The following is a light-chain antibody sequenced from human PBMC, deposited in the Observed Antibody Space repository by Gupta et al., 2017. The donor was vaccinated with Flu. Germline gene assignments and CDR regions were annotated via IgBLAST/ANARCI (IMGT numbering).Light chain of an antibody. CDR2: EVS. J-gene: IGKJ4*01. CDR1: QSVSSGY. V-gene: IGKV3-20*01. Sequence: PGTLSLTPGERATLSCRASQSVSSGYLGWYQQKRGQAPRLLIYEVSSRATGIPDRFSGSGSGTDFTLTSSRLEPEDFAVYYWQQYSTSLTFGGGTKVEIK. CDR3: QQYSTSLT.